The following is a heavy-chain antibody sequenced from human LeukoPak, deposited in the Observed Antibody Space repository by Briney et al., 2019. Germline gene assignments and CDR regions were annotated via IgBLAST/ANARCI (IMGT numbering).Heavy chain of an antibody. CDR2: ISDNGVRT. V-gene: IGHV3-64D*06. Sequence: GGSLRLSCSASGFTFSGYAMHWVRQAPGKGLEYVSAISDNGVRTYYADSVKGRFTISRDNSKNTLYLQMSSLRPEDTAVYYCLTSPVATAEDYWGQGTLVTVSS. J-gene: IGHJ4*02. D-gene: IGHD6-13*01. CDR3: LTSPVATAEDY. CDR1: GFTFSGYA.